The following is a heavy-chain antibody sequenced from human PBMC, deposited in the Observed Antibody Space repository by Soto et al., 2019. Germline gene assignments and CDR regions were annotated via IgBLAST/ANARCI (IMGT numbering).Heavy chain of an antibody. D-gene: IGHD2-15*01. CDR3: ASREDMYWFDP. CDR1: GGSISSGGYY. CDR2: IYYSGST. Sequence: SETRSLTCTVSGGSISSGGYYWSWIRQHPGKGREWLGYIYYSGSTYYNPSLKSRVTTSVDTAKNQSSLKVSSVPAAATAVHYCASREDMYWFDPWGQGTLVTVSS. V-gene: IGHV4-31*03. J-gene: IGHJ5*02.